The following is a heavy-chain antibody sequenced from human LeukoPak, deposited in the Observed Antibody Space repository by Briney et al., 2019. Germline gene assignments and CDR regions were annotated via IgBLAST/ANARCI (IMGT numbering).Heavy chain of an antibody. CDR1: GFSLSTSGVC. CDR2: IDWDDEK. Sequence: SGPTLVNPTQTLTLTCTFSGFSLSTSGVCVSWIRQPPGKALEWLALIDWDDEKFYRTSLKTRLTISKDTSKNQVVLTVTNMDPVDTATYYCARTGPVPALYYFDYWGQGTLVTVAS. J-gene: IGHJ4*02. V-gene: IGHV2-70*13. CDR3: ARTGPVPALYYFDY.